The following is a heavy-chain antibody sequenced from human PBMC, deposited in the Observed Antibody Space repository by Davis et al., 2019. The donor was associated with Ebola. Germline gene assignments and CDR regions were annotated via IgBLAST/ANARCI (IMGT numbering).Heavy chain of an antibody. CDR3: AKDRFGVVTHNWFDP. Sequence: GESLKISCAASGFTFSSYGMHWVRQAPGKGLEWVAVISYDGSNKYYADSVKGRFTISRDNSKNTLYLQMNSLRAEDTAVYYCAKDRFGVVTHNWFDPWGQGTLVTVSS. J-gene: IGHJ5*02. D-gene: IGHD3-3*01. V-gene: IGHV3-30*18. CDR2: ISYDGSNK. CDR1: GFTFSSYG.